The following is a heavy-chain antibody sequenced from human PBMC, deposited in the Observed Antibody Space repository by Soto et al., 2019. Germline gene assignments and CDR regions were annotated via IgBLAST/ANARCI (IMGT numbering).Heavy chain of an antibody. CDR1: GFTFSTYG. V-gene: IGHV3-33*01. D-gene: IGHD4-17*01. CDR2: IWDDGGNK. Sequence: QVQLVESGGGVVQPGRSLRLSCAASGFTFSTYGMHWVRQAPGKGLEWVAVIWDDGGNKYYTDYVKGRFIISRDNSKNTLYLQMHSRRAEDTALYYCARDFYGDAAPTFFDIWGQGTMVTVSS. CDR3: ARDFYGDAAPTFFDI. J-gene: IGHJ3*02.